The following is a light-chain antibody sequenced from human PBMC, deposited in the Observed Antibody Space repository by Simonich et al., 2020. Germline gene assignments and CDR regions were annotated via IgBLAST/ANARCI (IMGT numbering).Light chain of an antibody. V-gene: IGLV2-14*03. Sequence: QSALTQPASVSGSPGQSITISCTGTSRDVGGYNYVSWYQQHPGKAPTLMIYDVSNRPAGVSNRFSGSKSGNTASLTISGLQDEDEADYYCSSYTSSSTVVFGGGTKLTVL. CDR2: DVS. J-gene: IGLJ2*01. CDR1: SRDVGGYNY. CDR3: SSYTSSSTVV.